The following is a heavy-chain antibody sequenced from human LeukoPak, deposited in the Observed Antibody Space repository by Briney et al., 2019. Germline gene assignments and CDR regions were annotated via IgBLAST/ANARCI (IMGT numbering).Heavy chain of an antibody. CDR3: AVVVAATHSFDY. J-gene: IGHJ4*02. V-gene: IGHV3-21*01. Sequence: PGGSLRLSCAASGFTFSSYSLHWVRQAPGKGLEWVSSITSSSAYIYYADSVKGRFTISRDNAKNSLYLRMNSLRADDTAVYYCAVVVAATHSFDYWGQGTLVTVSS. CDR1: GFTFSSYS. CDR2: ITSSSAYI. D-gene: IGHD2-15*01.